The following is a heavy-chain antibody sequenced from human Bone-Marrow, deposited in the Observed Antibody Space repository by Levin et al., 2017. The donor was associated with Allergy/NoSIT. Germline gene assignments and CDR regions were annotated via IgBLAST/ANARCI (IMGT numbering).Heavy chain of an antibody. J-gene: IGHJ3*01. V-gene: IGHV7-4-1*02. Sequence: GASVKVSCKASGYSFDDHAINWVRQAPGQGLEWMGWTNSISGNSMYAQDFRGRFVFSLDTSVNTAYLQISDLRAEDTALYYCVREANDHLNVVFDVWGQGTQVTVSS. CDR3: VREANDHLNVVFDV. CDR2: TNSISGNS. D-gene: IGHD3-16*01. CDR1: GYSFDDHA.